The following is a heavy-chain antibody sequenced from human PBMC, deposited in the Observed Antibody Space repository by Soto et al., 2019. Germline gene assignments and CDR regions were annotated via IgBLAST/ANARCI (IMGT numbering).Heavy chain of an antibody. J-gene: IGHJ4*02. CDR3: AAMVQLERGDDY. D-gene: IGHD1-1*01. CDR2: IVVGSGNT. V-gene: IGHV1-58*01. CDR1: GFTFTSSA. Sequence: VKGSCKASGFTFTSSAVQWVRQARGQRLEWIGWIVVGSGNTNYAQKFQERVTITRDMSTSTAYMELSSLRSEDTAVYYCAAMVQLERGDDYLGQGTLVTVSS.